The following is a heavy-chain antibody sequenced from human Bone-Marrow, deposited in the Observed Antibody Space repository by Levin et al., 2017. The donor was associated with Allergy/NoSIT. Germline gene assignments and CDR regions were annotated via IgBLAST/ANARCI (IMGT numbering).Heavy chain of an antibody. V-gene: IGHV4-31*03. J-gene: IGHJ4*02. CDR3: ARLDGYSFDY. CDR1: GGSISSAGYH. Sequence: SETLSLTCTVSGGSISSAGYHWTWIRQYPGTGLEWIGYISYRGSTYFNPSLKTRLTMSIDTSEQHFSLNLTSVSAADTAIYYCARLDGYSFDYWGQGALVTVSS. D-gene: IGHD1-1*01. CDR2: ISYRGST.